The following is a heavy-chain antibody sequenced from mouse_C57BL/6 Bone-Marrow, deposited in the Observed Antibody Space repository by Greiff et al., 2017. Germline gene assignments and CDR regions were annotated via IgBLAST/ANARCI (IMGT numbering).Heavy chain of an antibody. V-gene: IGHV1-64*01. CDR3: ARGTYSRGYYAMDY. CDR2: IHPNSGST. Sequence: QVQLQQPGAELVKPGASVKLSCKASGYTFTSYWMHWVKQRPGQGLEWIGMIHPNSGSTNYNEKFKSKATLTVAKSSSTAYMQLSSLTSEDSAVYYCARGTYSRGYYAMDYWGQGTSVTVSS. J-gene: IGHJ4*01. D-gene: IGHD2-14*01. CDR1: GYTFTSYW.